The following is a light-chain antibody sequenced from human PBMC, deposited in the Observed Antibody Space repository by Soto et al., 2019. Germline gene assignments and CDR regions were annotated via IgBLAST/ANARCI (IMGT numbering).Light chain of an antibody. J-gene: IGKJ1*01. CDR3: QQLNNYPRT. V-gene: IGKV1-12*01. CDR2: TAS. Sequence: IQMTQSPSSVSASVGDSVTITCRASQLISSWLAWYQQKPGKAPKLLISTASTLQSGVPSRFSGSGSGTEFTLTISSLQPEDFATYYCQQLNNYPRTFGQGTKVEIK. CDR1: QLISSW.